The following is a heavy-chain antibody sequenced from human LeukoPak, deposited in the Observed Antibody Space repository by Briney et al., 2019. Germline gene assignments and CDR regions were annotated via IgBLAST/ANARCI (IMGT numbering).Heavy chain of an antibody. Sequence: GGSLRLSCAASGFTFSSYWMSWVRQAPGKGLEWVANIKQDGSEKDYVDSVKGRFTIYRDNAKNSLYLQMNSLRAEDTAVYYCARARKGRITMVRGVEYYFDYWGQGTLVTVSS. CDR3: ARARKGRITMVRGVEYYFDY. CDR2: IKQDGSEK. J-gene: IGHJ4*02. V-gene: IGHV3-7*01. CDR1: GFTFSSYW. D-gene: IGHD3-10*01.